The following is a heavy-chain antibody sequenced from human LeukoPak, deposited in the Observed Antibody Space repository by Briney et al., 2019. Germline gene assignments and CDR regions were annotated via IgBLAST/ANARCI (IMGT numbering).Heavy chain of an antibody. J-gene: IGHJ4*02. D-gene: IGHD2-2*01. V-gene: IGHV3-23*01. CDR2: ISGSGGST. Sequence: PGGSLRLSCAASGFTFSSYAMSWVRQAPGKGLEWVSAISGSGGSTYYADSVKGRFTIPRDNSKNTLYLQMNSLRAEDTAVYYCAKSEDGVVPAAGVPPRGPPDRSFFDYWGQGTLVTVSS. CDR3: AKSEDGVVPAAGVPPRGPPDRSFFDY. CDR1: GFTFSSYA.